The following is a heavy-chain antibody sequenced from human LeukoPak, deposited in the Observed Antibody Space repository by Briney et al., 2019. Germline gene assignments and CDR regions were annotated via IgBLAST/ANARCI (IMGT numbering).Heavy chain of an antibody. J-gene: IGHJ5*02. CDR1: GGSISSSGYS. CDR2: IHHTGST. Sequence: SETLSLACAVSGGSISSSGYSWGWIRQPPGKGLEWIGYIHHTGSTYYNPSLKSLVTISVDRSKNQFSLKLSSVTAADTAMYFCARTPTYCGGDCYYFDPWGQGTLVTVSS. D-gene: IGHD2-21*02. CDR3: ARTPTYCGGDCYYFDP. V-gene: IGHV4-30-2*01.